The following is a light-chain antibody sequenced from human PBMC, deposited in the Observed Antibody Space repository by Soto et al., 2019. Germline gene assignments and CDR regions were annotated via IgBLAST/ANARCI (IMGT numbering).Light chain of an antibody. V-gene: IGKV3-20*01. CDR3: QQNGNSLFT. CDR2: GAS. CDR1: QTVISSY. Sequence: EIVLTQSPGTLSLSPGERASISCRASQTVISSYLAWYQHKPAQDTRLLIYGASSRATGIPDRFSGSGSGTDFTLTISRLEPEDFAVYYCQQNGNSLFTCGPGTKVEIK. J-gene: IGKJ3*01.